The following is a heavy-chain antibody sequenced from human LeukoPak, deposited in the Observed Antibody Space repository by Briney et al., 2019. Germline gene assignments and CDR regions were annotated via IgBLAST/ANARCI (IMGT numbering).Heavy chain of an antibody. Sequence: ASVKVSCKTSGFTFRTSAVQWVRQARGQRLEWIGWIIVGSGQTNYIPSLQGRLTITRDLSTSTAYTAVYFCAAELYGGNSDCCNFEMWGQGTTVTVSS. V-gene: IGHV1-58*01. CDR2: IIVGSGQT. D-gene: IGHD4-23*01. CDR3: CCNFEM. J-gene: IGHJ3*02. CDR1: GFTFRTSA.